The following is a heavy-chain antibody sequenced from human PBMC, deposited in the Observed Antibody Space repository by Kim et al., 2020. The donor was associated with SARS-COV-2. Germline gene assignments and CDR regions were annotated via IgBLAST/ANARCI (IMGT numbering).Heavy chain of an antibody. D-gene: IGHD3-3*01. CDR1: GGSISSSNW. V-gene: IGHV4-4*02. CDR3: ARGRGDFWSGYNYYYGMDV. CDR2: IYHSGST. J-gene: IGHJ6*02. Sequence: SETLSLTCAVSGGSISSSNWWSWVRPPPGKGLEWIGEIYHSGSTNYNPSLKSRVTISVDKSKNQFSLKLSSVTAADTAVYYCARGRGDFWSGYNYYYGMDVWGQGTTVTVSS.